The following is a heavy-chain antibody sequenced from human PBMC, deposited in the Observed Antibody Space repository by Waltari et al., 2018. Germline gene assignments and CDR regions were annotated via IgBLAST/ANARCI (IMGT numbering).Heavy chain of an antibody. CDR3: ARSGNAWNGKFDL. CDR1: GYTFSDHG. J-gene: IGHJ5*02. Sequence: VQLVQSGGEVKKPGASVKVSCKASGYTFSDHGIAWVRQAPGQGLEWMGWVSAYMGSKSYGQNFSGRLTMTTDTATSIAYMELTSLTSDDTAVYYCARSGNAWNGKFDLWGQGTLVTVSS. CDR2: VSAYMGSK. V-gene: IGHV1-18*01. D-gene: IGHD1-1*01.